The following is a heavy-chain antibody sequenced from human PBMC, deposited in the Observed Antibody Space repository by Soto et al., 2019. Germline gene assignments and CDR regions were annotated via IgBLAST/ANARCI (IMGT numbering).Heavy chain of an antibody. CDR1: GYTFTSYG. V-gene: IGHV1-18*01. J-gene: IGHJ4*02. D-gene: IGHD3-10*01. CDR3: AREMVRGLGSDY. CDR2: ISTYNGNT. Sequence: ASVXVSCKASGYTFTSYGISWVRQAPGQGLEWMGWISTYNGNTKYAQKLQGRVTMTTDTSTSTAYMELRSLRSDDTAVFYCAREMVRGLGSDYWGQGTLVTVSS.